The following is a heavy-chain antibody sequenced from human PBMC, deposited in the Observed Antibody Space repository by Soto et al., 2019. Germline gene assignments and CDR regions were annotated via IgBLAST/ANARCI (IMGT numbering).Heavy chain of an antibody. CDR1: DGSISNFY. CDR2: ISSSGKT. Sequence: SETLSLTCTVSDGSISNFYWSWIRQPPGKGLEWIGYISSSGKTNYNPSLKSRVSISVDTSKNHFSLNLTSVPAADTAVYYCARAPMVLTLSYFESWGDGTPVTVSS. J-gene: IGHJ4*01. V-gene: IGHV4-59*01. CDR3: ARAPMVLTLSYFES. D-gene: IGHD2-8*01.